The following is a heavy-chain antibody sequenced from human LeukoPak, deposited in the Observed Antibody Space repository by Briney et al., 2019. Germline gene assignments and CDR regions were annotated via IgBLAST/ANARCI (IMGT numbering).Heavy chain of an antibody. J-gene: IGHJ3*02. CDR2: FDPEDGET. Sequence: ASVKVSCKVSGYTLNELSMHWVRQAPGKGLEWMGGFDPEDGETISVQKFQGRVTMTEDTSTNTAYMELRSLRSDDTAVYYCARAKVVRGVIGLDAFDIWGQGTMVTVSS. V-gene: IGHV1-24*01. CDR1: GYTLNELS. CDR3: ARAKVVRGVIGLDAFDI. D-gene: IGHD3-10*01.